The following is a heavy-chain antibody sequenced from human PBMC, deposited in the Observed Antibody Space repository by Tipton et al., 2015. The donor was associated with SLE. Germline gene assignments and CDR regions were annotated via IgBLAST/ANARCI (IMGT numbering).Heavy chain of an antibody. J-gene: IGHJ3*02. CDR3: ARGSVGGPDAFDI. CDR1: GFIFSGYA. D-gene: IGHD5/OR15-5a*01. CDR2: INSDGSST. Sequence: SLRLFCAASGFIFSGYAMHWVRQAPGKGLVWVSRINSDGSSTSYADSVKGRFTISRDNAKNTLYLQMNSLRAEDTAVYYCARGSVGGPDAFDIWGQGTMVTVSS. V-gene: IGHV3-74*01.